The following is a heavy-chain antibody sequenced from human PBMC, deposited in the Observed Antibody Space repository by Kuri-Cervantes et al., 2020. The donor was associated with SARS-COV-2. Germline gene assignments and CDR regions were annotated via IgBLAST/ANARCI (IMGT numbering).Heavy chain of an antibody. Sequence: GESLKISCTASGFTFGDYAMSWVRQAPGKGLEWVGFIRSTAYGGTTEYAASVKGRFTISRDDSKSIAYLQMNSLKTEDTAVYYCTRENFWSGYSDYWGQGTLVTVSS. V-gene: IGHV3-49*04. CDR1: GFTFGDYA. J-gene: IGHJ4*02. CDR2: IRSTAYGGTT. CDR3: TRENFWSGYSDY. D-gene: IGHD3-3*01.